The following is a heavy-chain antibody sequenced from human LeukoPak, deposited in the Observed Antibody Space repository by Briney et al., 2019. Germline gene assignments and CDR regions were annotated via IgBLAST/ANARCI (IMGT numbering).Heavy chain of an antibody. V-gene: IGHV4-61*02. CDR1: GGSISSGSYY. CDR3: ASFRAFDI. Sequence: SQTLSLTCTVSGGSISSGSYYWSWLRQPAGKGLEWIGRIYTSGSTNYNPSLKSRVTISVDTSKNQFSLKLSSVTAADTAVYYCASFRAFDIWGQGTMVTVSS. J-gene: IGHJ3*02. CDR2: IYTSGST.